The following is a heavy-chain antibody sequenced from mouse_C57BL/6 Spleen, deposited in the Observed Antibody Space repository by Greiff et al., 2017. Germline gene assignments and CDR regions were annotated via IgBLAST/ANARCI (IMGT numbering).Heavy chain of an antibody. CDR2: ISGGGGNT. CDR3: ARGGWYAMDY. CDR1: GFTFSSYT. D-gene: IGHD2-3*01. Sequence: DVMLVESGGGLVKPGGSLTLSCAASGFTFSSYTMSWVRQTPEKRLEWVATISGGGGNTYYPDSVEGRFTISRDNAKNTLYLQMSSLRSEDTALYYCARGGWYAMDYWGQGTSVTVSS. J-gene: IGHJ4*01. V-gene: IGHV5-9*01.